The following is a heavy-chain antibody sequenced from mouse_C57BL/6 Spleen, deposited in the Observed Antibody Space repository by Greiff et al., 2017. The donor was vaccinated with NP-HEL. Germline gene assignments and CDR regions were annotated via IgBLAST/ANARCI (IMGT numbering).Heavy chain of an antibody. CDR2: INPSNGGT. V-gene: IGHV1-53*01. J-gene: IGHJ2*01. Sequence: QVQLQQPGTELVKPGASVKLSCKASGYTFTSYWMHWVKQRPGQGLEWIGNINPSNGGTNYNGKFKGKATLTADKSSSTAYMQLSSLTSEDSAVYFCARFYGSSYLDYWGQGTTLTVSS. CDR1: GYTFTSYW. D-gene: IGHD1-1*01. CDR3: ARFYGSSYLDY.